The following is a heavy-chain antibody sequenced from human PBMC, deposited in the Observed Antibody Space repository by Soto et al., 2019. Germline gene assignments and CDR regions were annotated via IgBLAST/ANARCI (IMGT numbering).Heavy chain of an antibody. J-gene: IGHJ6*03. CDR3: AKCFGNFWSGYYDYYYMDV. CDR1: GFTFSSYA. V-gene: IGHV3-23*01. CDR2: ISGSGGST. D-gene: IGHD3-3*01. Sequence: GGSLRLSCAASGFTFSSYAMSWVRQAPGKGLEWVSAISGSGGSTYYADSVKGRFTISRDNSKNTLYLQMNSLRAEDTAVYYCAKCFGNFWSGYYDYYYMDVWGKGTTVTVSS.